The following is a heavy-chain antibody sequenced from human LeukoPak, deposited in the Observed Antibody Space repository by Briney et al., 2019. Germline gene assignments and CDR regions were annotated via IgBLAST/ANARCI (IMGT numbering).Heavy chain of an antibody. D-gene: IGHD3-22*01. CDR1: GGSISSSSYY. J-gene: IGHJ1*01. V-gene: IGHV4-39*07. CDR3: STHYFDSSGYFRYFQH. Sequence: SETLSLTCTVPGGSISSSSYYWGWIRQPPGKGLEWIGSIYYSGSTYYNPSLKSRVTMSVDTSKNHFSLNLSSVTAADTAVYYCSTHYFDSSGYFRYFQHWGQGTLVTVSS. CDR2: IYYSGST.